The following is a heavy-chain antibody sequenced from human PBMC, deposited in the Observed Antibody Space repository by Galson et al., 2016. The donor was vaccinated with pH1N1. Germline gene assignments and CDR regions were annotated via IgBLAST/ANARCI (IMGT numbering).Heavy chain of an antibody. D-gene: IGHD3-10*01. V-gene: IGHV1-69*02. CDR2: ILPIVGIT. CDR3: ATETGSSGMDV. CDR1: GGTLSRHT. J-gene: IGHJ6*02. Sequence: SVKVSCKASGGTLSRHTISWVRQAPGQGLEWMGRILPIVGITNYAQKLQGRVTIIADRLTSTVSTELSGLTSDDTAVYYCATETGSSGMDVWDQGTTVTVSS.